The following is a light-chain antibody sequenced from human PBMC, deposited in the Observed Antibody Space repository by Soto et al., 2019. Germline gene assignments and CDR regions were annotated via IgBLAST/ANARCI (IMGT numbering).Light chain of an antibody. CDR3: QQHGSSPFT. CDR1: QSVSSTY. Sequence: EIVLTQSPGTLSLSPGEGATLSCRASQSVSSTYLTWYQQKPGQAPRLLIYDASSRATGIPDRFSGSGSGTDFTLTISRLEPEDFAVYYCQQHGSSPFTFGPGTKVDLK. CDR2: DAS. V-gene: IGKV3-20*01. J-gene: IGKJ3*01.